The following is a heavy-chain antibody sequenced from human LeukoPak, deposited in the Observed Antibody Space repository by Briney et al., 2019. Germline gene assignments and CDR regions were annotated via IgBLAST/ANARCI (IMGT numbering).Heavy chain of an antibody. CDR3: ARGDSSWDYFDD. CDR2: ISYDGSNK. Sequence: GGSLSLSCEASGFTFSNYAIHWVRQAPGKGLEWVAVISYDGSNKYYADSVKGRFTISRDNSKNTLYLQMNSLRTEDTAVYYCARGDSSWDYFDDWGQGTLVTVSS. D-gene: IGHD6-13*01. J-gene: IGHJ4*02. CDR1: GFTFSNYA. V-gene: IGHV3-30-3*01.